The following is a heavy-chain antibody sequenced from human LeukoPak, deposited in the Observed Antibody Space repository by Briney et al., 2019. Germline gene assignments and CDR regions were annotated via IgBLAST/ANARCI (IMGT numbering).Heavy chain of an antibody. V-gene: IGHV3-7*01. CDR3: ARELTPGAPHDY. J-gene: IGHJ4*02. CDR2: IKQDRSDK. Sequence: GGSVRLSCAAWGFTLSSCWVSCVRQARGGGRECGANIKQDRSDKYYVHSVKGRFTISRDNAQNPLYLQMNSLRAEDTAVYYCARELTPGAPHDYWGQGPLVTVSS. CDR1: GFTLSSCW. D-gene: IGHD4-17*01.